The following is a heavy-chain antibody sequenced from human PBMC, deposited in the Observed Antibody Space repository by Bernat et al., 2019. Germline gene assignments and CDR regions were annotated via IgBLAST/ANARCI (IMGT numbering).Heavy chain of an antibody. J-gene: IGHJ4*02. CDR3: ERGTPEYDY. V-gene: IGHV4-59*01. CDR2: IYYSGST. CDR1: GGSITGDY. Sequence: QVQLQVSGPGLVMPSETLSLTCSFSGGSITGDYWSWIRQPPGKGLELMGYIYYSGSTKYNPSLESRVIVSVDTSKNQVSLKLNYVTAADTAVYYCERGTPEYDYWGQGTLVTVYS. D-gene: IGHD2/OR15-2a*01.